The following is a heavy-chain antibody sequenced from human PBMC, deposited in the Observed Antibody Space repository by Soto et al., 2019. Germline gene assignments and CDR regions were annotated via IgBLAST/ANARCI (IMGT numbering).Heavy chain of an antibody. CDR3: ARLWGVTADRGNYQYYGMNV. CDR1: GNSFPAYW. CDR2: IFPGDSDT. V-gene: IGHV5-51*01. J-gene: IGHJ6*02. Sequence: PGESLKISCKVSGNSFPAYWIAWVRQTPGKGLEWMGIIFPGDSDTRYSPSFEGQVTMSVDKSISTAYLQWSGLKASDSAMYYCARLWGVTADRGNYQYYGMNVWGQGTPVTVSS. D-gene: IGHD2-21*02.